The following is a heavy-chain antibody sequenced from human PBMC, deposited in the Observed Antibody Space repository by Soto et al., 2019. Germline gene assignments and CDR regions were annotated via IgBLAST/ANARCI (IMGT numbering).Heavy chain of an antibody. CDR3: ASFFSVYAHLDDASDI. CDR1: GFTFSSYS. J-gene: IGHJ3*02. CDR2: ISSSSSTI. D-gene: IGHD2-8*01. V-gene: IGHV3-48*01. Sequence: GGSLRLSCAASGFTFSSYSMNWVRQAPGKGLEWVSYISSSSSTIYYADSVKGRFTISRDNAKNSLYLQMNSLRAEDTAVYYCASFFSVYAHLDDASDIWGQGTMVTVSS.